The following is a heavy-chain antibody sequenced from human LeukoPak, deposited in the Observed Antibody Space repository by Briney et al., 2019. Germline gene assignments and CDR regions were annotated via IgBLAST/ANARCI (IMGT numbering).Heavy chain of an antibody. V-gene: IGHV1-46*01. CDR3: ARVTHTELSTWFDP. J-gene: IGHJ5*02. Sequence: ASVKVSCKASGYTFTDYYMHWVRQAPGQGLEWMGVFNPSGGSTSYAQKFQGRVTITADESTTTAYMELSSLRSEDTAVYYCARVTHTELSTWFDPWGQGTLVTVSS. CDR2: FNPSGGST. D-gene: IGHD5-18*01. CDR1: GYTFTDYY.